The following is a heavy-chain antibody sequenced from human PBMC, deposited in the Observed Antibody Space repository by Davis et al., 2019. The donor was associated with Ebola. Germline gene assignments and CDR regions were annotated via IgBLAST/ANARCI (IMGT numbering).Heavy chain of an antibody. CDR1: GYTFTSYY. CDR2: INPSGGST. J-gene: IGHJ6*04. D-gene: IGHD2-2*01. Sequence: ASVKVSCKASGYTFTSYYMHWVRQAPGQGLEWMGIINPSGGSTSYAQKFQGRVTMTRDTSTSTVYMELSSLRSEDTAVYYCARDGISVVVDRGMDVWGKGTTVTVSS. CDR3: ARDGISVVVDRGMDV. V-gene: IGHV1-46*01.